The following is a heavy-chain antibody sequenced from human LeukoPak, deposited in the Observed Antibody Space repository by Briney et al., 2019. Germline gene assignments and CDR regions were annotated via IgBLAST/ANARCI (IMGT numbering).Heavy chain of an antibody. Sequence: ASVKVSCKASGYTFTGYYMHWVRQAPGQGLEWMGWINPNSGGTNYAQKFQGRVTMTRDTSISTAYMELSRLRSDDTAVYYCARDPPPDYYDCSGYYKDAFDIWAQGTMVTVSS. J-gene: IGHJ3*02. V-gene: IGHV1-2*02. CDR2: INPNSGGT. D-gene: IGHD3-22*01. CDR3: ARDPPPDYYDCSGYYKDAFDI. CDR1: GYTFTGYY.